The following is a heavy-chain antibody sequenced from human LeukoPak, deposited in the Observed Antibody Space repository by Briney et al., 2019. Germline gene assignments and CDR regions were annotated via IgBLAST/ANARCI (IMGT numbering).Heavy chain of an antibody. CDR2: IYYSGST. D-gene: IGHD6-19*01. Sequence: SETQSLTCTVSGGSISSYYWSWIRQPPGKGLEWIGYIYYSGSTNYNPSLKSRVTISVDTSKNQFSLKLSSVTAADTAVYYCARAPGIAVAGFNNWFDPWGQGTLVTVSS. J-gene: IGHJ5*02. CDR1: GGSISSYY. CDR3: ARAPGIAVAGFNNWFDP. V-gene: IGHV4-59*01.